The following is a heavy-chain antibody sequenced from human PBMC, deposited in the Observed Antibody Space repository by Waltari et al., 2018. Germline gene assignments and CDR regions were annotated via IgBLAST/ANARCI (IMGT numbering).Heavy chain of an antibody. CDR3: ARDEVEPRGINPELNWFDP. J-gene: IGHJ5*02. D-gene: IGHD2-2*01. V-gene: IGHV1-2*02. CDR2: IRPSSGGT. Sequence: QVQLVQSGAEVRKPGASMTVSCRASGSPFTDYYIHWVRQAPGQGLEWMGWIRPSSGGTYSAQKFQGRVTMTRDTSISTAYMELSGLTSDDTAMYFCARDEVEPRGINPELNWFDPWGQGTLVTVSS. CDR1: GSPFTDYY.